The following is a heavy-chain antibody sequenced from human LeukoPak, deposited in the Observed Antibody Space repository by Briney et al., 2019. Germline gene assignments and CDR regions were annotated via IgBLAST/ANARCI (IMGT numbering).Heavy chain of an antibody. Sequence: GASVKVSCKASGYTFTGYYMHWVRQAPGQGLEWMGWINPNSGGTNYAQKFQGRVTMTRDTSIGTAYMELSRLRSDDTAVYYCASQAGPFLLWFGELYNYYYGMDVWGQGTTVTVSS. CDR1: GYTFTGYY. D-gene: IGHD3-10*01. V-gene: IGHV1-2*02. CDR3: ASQAGPFLLWFGELYNYYYGMDV. J-gene: IGHJ6*02. CDR2: INPNSGGT.